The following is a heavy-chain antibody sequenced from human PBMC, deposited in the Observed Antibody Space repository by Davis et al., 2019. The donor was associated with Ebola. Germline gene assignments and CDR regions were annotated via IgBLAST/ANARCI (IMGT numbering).Heavy chain of an antibody. CDR2: ISGSGGST. D-gene: IGHD3-16*01. CDR1: GFTLSSYA. J-gene: IGHJ4*02. V-gene: IGHV3-23*01. CDR3: ARKRLGDFDY. Sequence: GESLKISCAASGFTLSSYAMSWVRQAPGKGLEWVSAISGSGGSTYYADSVKGRFTISRDNAKNTLYLQMNSLRAEDTAVYYCARKRLGDFDYWGQGTLVTVSS.